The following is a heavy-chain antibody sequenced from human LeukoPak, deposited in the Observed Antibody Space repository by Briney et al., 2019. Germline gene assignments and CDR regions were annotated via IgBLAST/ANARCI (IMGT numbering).Heavy chain of an antibody. Sequence: SETLSLTCAVYGGSFSDYSWSWIRQPPGKGLEWIGEINHSGGTNHNPSLMSRVIMSVDTSKNQFSLKVSSVTAADTAVYYCARGYGSGFAYWGQGTLVTVSS. CDR3: ARGYGSGFAY. CDR1: GGSFSDYS. V-gene: IGHV4-34*01. J-gene: IGHJ4*02. D-gene: IGHD3-10*01. CDR2: INHSGGT.